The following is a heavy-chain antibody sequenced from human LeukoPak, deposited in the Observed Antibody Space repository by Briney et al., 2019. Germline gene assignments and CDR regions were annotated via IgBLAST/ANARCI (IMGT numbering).Heavy chain of an antibody. CDR3: ARTVITREYYYYGMDV. J-gene: IGHJ6*02. V-gene: IGHV1-18*01. D-gene: IGHD4-11*01. CDR1: GYAFTSYG. Sequence: ASVKVSCKASGYAFTSYGISWVRQAPGQGLEWMGWISAYNGNTNYAQKLQGRVTMTTDTSTSTAYMELRSLRSDDTAVYYCARTVITREYYYYGMDVWGQGTTVTVSS. CDR2: ISAYNGNT.